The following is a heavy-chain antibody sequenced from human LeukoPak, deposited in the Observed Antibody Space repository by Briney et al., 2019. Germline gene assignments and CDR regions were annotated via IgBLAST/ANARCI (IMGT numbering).Heavy chain of an antibody. CDR3: ARDGDILSEFDP. D-gene: IGHD2-21*01. CDR1: GYSISSGYY. CDR2: IYHSGST. V-gene: IGHV4-38-2*02. Sequence: SQTLSLTCTVSGYSISSGYYWGWIRQPPGKGLEWIGSIYHSGSTYYNPSLKSRVTISVDTSKNQFSLKLSSVTAADTAVYYCARDGDILSEFDPWGQGTLVTVSS. J-gene: IGHJ5*02.